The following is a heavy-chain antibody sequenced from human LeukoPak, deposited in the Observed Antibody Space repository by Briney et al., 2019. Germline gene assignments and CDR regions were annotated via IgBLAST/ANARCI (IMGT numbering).Heavy chain of an antibody. CDR1: GFTFTSSA. CDR3: AAENPDTAMVTGAFDI. Sequence: ASVKVSCKASGFTFTSSAMQWVRQARGQRLEWIGWIVVGSGNTNYAQKFQERVTITRDMSTSTAYMELSSLRSEDTAVYYCAAENPDTAMVTGAFDIWGQGTMVTVSS. J-gene: IGHJ3*02. CDR2: IVVGSGNT. D-gene: IGHD5-18*01. V-gene: IGHV1-58*02.